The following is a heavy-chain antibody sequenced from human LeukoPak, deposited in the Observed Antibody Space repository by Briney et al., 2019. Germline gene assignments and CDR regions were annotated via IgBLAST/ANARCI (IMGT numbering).Heavy chain of an antibody. J-gene: IGHJ4*02. Sequence: GESLKISCKGSGNTFTSYWIAWVRQMPGKGLEWMGIIYPGDSDTRYSPSFQGQVTISADKSISTAYLQWSSLKASDTAMYYCARLSNTPGTYFDYWGQGTLVTVSS. D-gene: IGHD2-2*02. V-gene: IGHV5-51*01. CDR3: ARLSNTPGTYFDY. CDR2: IYPGDSDT. CDR1: GNTFTSYW.